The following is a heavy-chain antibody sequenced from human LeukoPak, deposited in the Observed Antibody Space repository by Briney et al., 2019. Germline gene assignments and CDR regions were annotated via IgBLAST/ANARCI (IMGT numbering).Heavy chain of an antibody. D-gene: IGHD3-10*01. CDR1: GFTFSSNW. CDR2: IEEDGSET. CDR3: ARATRQGSYSFGSGTYYGLSA. Sequence: EGSLRLSCAASGFTFSSNWMTWVRQAPGKGLEWVANIEEDGSETYYVDSVKGRFIISRDNANKLLSLQMNSLRVEDTAVYYCARATRQGSYSFGSGTYYGLSAWGQGTLVTVSS. V-gene: IGHV3-7*01. J-gene: IGHJ4*02.